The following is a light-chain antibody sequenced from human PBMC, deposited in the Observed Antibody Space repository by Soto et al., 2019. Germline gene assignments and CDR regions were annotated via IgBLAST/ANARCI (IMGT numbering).Light chain of an antibody. CDR3: QQSYSTPPLT. J-gene: IGKJ5*01. Sequence: DIQMTQSPSSLSASVGDRVTITCRASQSISTYLNWYQEKPGKAPKLLIYAASILQSGVPSRFSGSGSGTDFTLTISSLQPEDFATYYWQQSYSTPPLTFGQGTRLEIK. V-gene: IGKV1-39*01. CDR2: AAS. CDR1: QSISTY.